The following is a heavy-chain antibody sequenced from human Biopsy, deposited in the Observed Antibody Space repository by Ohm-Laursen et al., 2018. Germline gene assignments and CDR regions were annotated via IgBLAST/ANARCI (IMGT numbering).Heavy chain of an antibody. CDR2: IIPFFGTP. D-gene: IGHD1-1*01. CDR3: AADINVWNVNY. CDR1: GGSLSSYA. J-gene: IGHJ4*02. V-gene: IGHV1-69*13. Sequence: SVKVSCKPSGGSLSSYAISWVRQAPGQGLEWMGGIIPFFGTPNYAQMFQGRVTITADASTSTAYMELSSLRSDDTAVYRCAADINVWNVNYWGQGTQVIVSS.